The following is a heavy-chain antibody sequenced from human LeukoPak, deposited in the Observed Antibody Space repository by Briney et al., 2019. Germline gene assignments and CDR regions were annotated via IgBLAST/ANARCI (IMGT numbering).Heavy chain of an antibody. CDR2: IYSSGST. CDR3: SRDGTGSYY. CDR1: GGSISGFY. Sequence: SEILSLTCTVSGGSISGFYWNWIRQPAGKRLEWIGRIYSSGSTNYNPSFQSRVTMSVDTSKNQFFLKLNSVTAADTAVYYCSRDGTGSYYWGQGTLVTVSP. D-gene: IGHD1/OR15-1a*01. V-gene: IGHV4-4*07. J-gene: IGHJ4*02.